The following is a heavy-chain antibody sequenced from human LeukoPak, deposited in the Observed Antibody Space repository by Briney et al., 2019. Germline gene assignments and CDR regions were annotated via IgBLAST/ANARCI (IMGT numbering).Heavy chain of an antibody. D-gene: IGHD2-21*02. V-gene: IGHV1-8*01. CDR2: MNPDSGDT. J-gene: IGHJ4*02. CDR1: GYTFTTYD. Sequence: GASVKVSCKTSGYTFTTYDLAWVRQAAGQGLEWMGWMNPDSGDTGYAQKFQGRVTMTRDTSISTAYMEISSLRSEDTAIYYCARESVVVTGALDYWGQGTLVTVSS. CDR3: ARESVVVTGALDY.